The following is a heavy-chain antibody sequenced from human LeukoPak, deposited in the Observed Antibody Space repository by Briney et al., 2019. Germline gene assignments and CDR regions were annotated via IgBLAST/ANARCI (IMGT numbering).Heavy chain of an antibody. J-gene: IGHJ4*02. CDR1: GGSFSGYY. CDR3: ATLGYSSSWYYFDY. Sequence: SETLSLTCAVYGGSFSGYYWSWIRQPPGKGLEWIGEISHSGSTNYNPSLKSRVTISVGTSKNQFSLKLSSVTAADTAVYYCATLGYSSSWYYFDYWGQGTPVTVSS. V-gene: IGHV4-34*01. CDR2: ISHSGST. D-gene: IGHD6-13*01.